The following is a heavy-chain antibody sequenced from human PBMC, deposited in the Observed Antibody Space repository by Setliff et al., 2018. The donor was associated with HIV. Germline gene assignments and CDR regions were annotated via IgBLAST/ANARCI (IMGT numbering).Heavy chain of an antibody. D-gene: IGHD3-22*01. CDR2: ISAYSGNK. CDR3: ARFPNPSQIVVVMPPDY. V-gene: IGHV1-18*01. Sequence: ASVKVSCKASGYTFTSYGISWVRQAPGQGLEWMGWISAYSGNKNYAQKIQDRLTMTTDTSTSTAYMELRSLRSDDTAVYYCARFPNPSQIVVVMPPDYWGQGTLVTVS. CDR1: GYTFTSYG. J-gene: IGHJ4*02.